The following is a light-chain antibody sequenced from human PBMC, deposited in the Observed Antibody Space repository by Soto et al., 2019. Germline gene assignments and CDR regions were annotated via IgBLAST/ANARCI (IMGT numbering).Light chain of an antibody. V-gene: IGKV3-20*01. Sequence: EIVLTQSPGTLSLSPGERATLSCRASQSVSSSYLAWYQQKPGQAPRLLIYGASSRATGIPDRFSGSGSGTDFTLTISGLEPEDFAVYFCQRYGSSPGTFGQGTKVDIK. J-gene: IGKJ1*01. CDR2: GAS. CDR1: QSVSSSY. CDR3: QRYGSSPGT.